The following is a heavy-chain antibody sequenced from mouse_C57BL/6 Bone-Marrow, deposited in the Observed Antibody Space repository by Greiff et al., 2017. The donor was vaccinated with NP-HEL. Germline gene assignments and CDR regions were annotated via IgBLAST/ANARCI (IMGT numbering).Heavy chain of an antibody. Sequence: VQLQQSGAELVRPGTSVKMSCKASGYTFTNYWIGWAKQRPGHGLEWIGDIYPGGGYTNYNEKFKGKATLTADKSSSTAYKQFSSLTSEDAAIYYCARWSSGYVFDYWGQGTTLTVSS. V-gene: IGHV1-63*01. CDR3: ARWSSGYVFDY. D-gene: IGHD3-2*02. J-gene: IGHJ2*01. CDR1: GYTFTNYW. CDR2: IYPGGGYT.